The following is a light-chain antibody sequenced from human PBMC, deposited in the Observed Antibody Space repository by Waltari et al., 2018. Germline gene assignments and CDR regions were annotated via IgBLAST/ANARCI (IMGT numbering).Light chain of an antibody. CDR3: MQATHWPLT. CDR2: KVS. Sequence: DIVMTQSPLSLPVTLGQPASISCTSSQSLVHSDGKIYLNWFHQGPGQSPRRLIYKVSNRDSVVPDRFSGSGSGTDFTLTISRVEAEDVGMYYCMQATHWPLTFGQGTRVEIK. J-gene: IGKJ1*01. CDR1: QSLVHSDGKIY. V-gene: IGKV2-30*02.